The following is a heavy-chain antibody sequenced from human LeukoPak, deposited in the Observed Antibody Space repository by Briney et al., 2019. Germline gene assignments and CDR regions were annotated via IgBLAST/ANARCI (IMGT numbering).Heavy chain of an antibody. D-gene: IGHD3-16*01. CDR1: GGSVSSGSYY. J-gene: IGHJ4*02. V-gene: IGHV4-61*01. Sequence: SETLSLTCTVSGGSVSSGSYYWSWIRQPPGKGLEWIGYIYYTGSTNYNPSLKSRVTISLDPSKKQFSLKLSSVTAADTAVYYCARASGGIVHWGQGTLVTVSS. CDR2: IYYTGST. CDR3: ARASGGIVH.